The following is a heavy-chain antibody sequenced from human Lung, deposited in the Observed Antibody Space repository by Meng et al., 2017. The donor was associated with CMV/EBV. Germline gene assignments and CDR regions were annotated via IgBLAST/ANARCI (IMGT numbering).Heavy chain of an antibody. CDR1: GYTFIGYN. V-gene: IGHV1-2*02. J-gene: IGHJ6*02. Sequence: ASXXVSXKASGYTFIGYNIHWVRQAPGQGLEWMGWINPNTGATKFAERFQGRVTLTTDTSISTAYMELSKLKSDDTAVFFCARLFHTSLGTNYYYGMDVWXQGTXVTVSS. CDR3: ARLFHTSLGTNYYYGMDV. CDR2: INPNTGAT. D-gene: IGHD3-3*01.